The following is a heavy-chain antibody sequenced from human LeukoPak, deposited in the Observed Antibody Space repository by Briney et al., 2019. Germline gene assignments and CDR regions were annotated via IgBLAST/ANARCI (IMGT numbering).Heavy chain of an antibody. J-gene: IGHJ5*02. D-gene: IGHD3-22*01. CDR2: ISYDGSNK. CDR3: AKVSRHYYDSGGFDP. Sequence: GGSLRLSCAASGFTFSSYGMHWVRQAPGKGLEWVAVISYDGSNKYYADSVKGRFTISRDNSKNTLYLQMNSLRAEDTAVYYCAKVSRHYYDSGGFDPWGQGTLVTVSS. CDR1: GFTFSSYG. V-gene: IGHV3-30*18.